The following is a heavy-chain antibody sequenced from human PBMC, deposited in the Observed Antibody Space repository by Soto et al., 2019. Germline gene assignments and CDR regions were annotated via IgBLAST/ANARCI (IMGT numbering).Heavy chain of an antibody. CDR2: ISSSSSYT. Sequence: QVQLVESGGGLVKPGGSLRLSGAASGFTFSDYYMSWIRQAPGKGLEWVSYISSSSSYTNYADSVKGRFTISRDNAKNSLYLQMNSLRAEDTAVYYCASADYCSSTSCYPYGMDVWGQGTTVTVSS. V-gene: IGHV3-11*05. D-gene: IGHD2-2*01. J-gene: IGHJ6*02. CDR1: GFTFSDYY. CDR3: ASADYCSSTSCYPYGMDV.